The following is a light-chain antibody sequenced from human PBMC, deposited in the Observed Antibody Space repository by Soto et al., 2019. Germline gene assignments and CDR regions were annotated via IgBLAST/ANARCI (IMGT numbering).Light chain of an antibody. CDR3: HQRSNWSPIT. Sequence: VVTLSSGPLSMYPGERATLSYRASQSVSSSHLAWYQHKPGQAPRLLIYDGSNRATGISARFSGSGSGTDFTLTISSLEHEDFAVYYCHQRSNWSPITFGQGTRLEI. CDR2: DGS. J-gene: IGKJ5*01. CDR1: QSVSSSH. V-gene: IGKV3D-20*02.